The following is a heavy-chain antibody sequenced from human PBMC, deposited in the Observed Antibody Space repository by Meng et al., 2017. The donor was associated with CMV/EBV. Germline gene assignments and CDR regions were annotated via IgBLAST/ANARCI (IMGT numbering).Heavy chain of an antibody. J-gene: IGHJ4*02. CDR3: ARDGIAAAAAFDY. V-gene: IGHV3-7*01. CDR1: GFTFSSYW. D-gene: IGHD6-13*01. Sequence: GESLKISCAASGFTFSSYWMSWVRQAPGKGLEWVANTKQDGSEKYYVDSVKGRFTISRDNAKNSLYLQMNSLRAEDTAVYYCARDGIAAAAAFDYWGQGTLVTVSS. CDR2: TKQDGSEK.